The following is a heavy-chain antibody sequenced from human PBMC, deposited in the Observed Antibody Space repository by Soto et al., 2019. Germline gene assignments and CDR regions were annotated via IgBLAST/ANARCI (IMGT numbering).Heavy chain of an antibody. CDR1: GGTFSSYA. V-gene: IGHV1-69*13. D-gene: IGHD6-13*01. CDR3: ARDKSSSWNYYYGMDV. CDR2: IIPIFGTA. Sequence: SLQVSCKASGGTFSSYAISWVRQAPGQGLEWMGGIIPIFGTANYAQKFQGRVTITADESTSTAYMELSSLRSEDTAVYYCARDKSSSWNYYYGMDVWGQGTTVTVSS. J-gene: IGHJ6*02.